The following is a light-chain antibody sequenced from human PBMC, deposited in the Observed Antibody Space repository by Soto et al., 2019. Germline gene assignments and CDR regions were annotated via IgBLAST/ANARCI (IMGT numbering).Light chain of an antibody. CDR1: SSDVGGYNY. Sequence: QSALTQPASVSGSPGQSITISCTGTSSDVGGYNYVSWYQQHPGKVPKLMIYEVSNRPSGVSNRFSGSKSGNTASLTISGIQAEDEADYYCSSYTTRSTHVFGSGTKVTVL. CDR3: SSYTTRSTHV. V-gene: IGLV2-14*01. J-gene: IGLJ1*01. CDR2: EVS.